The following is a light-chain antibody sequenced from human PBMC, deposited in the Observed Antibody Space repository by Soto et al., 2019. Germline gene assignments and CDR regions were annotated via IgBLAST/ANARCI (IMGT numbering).Light chain of an antibody. J-gene: IGLJ2*01. CDR2: EVS. V-gene: IGLV2-8*01. CDR3: SSYAGINNLL. Sequence: QSALTQPPSASGSPGQSVTISCTGSSSDVGGYNYVSWYQQHPGKAPKLMIYEVSKRPSGVPGRFSGSKSGNTASLTVSGLQTEDEADYYCSSYAGINNLLFGGGTQLTVL. CDR1: SSDVGGYNY.